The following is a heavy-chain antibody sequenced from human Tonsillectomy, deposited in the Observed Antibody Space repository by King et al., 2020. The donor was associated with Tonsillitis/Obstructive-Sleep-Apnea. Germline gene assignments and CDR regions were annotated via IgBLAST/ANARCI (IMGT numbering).Heavy chain of an antibody. Sequence: VQLVESGGGLVQPGGSLRLSCAASGFTFSSYWMSWVRQAPGKGLEWVANIKQDGSEKYYVDSVKGRFTISRDNAKNSLYLQMNSLRAEDTAVYYCARDLLSPRETHYFDYWGQGTLVTVSS. CDR2: IKQDGSEK. D-gene: IGHD3-16*02. V-gene: IGHV3-7*03. CDR1: GFTFSSYW. CDR3: ARDLLSPRETHYFDY. J-gene: IGHJ4*02.